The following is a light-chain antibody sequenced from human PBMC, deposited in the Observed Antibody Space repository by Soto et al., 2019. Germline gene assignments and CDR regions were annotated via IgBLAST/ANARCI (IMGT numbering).Light chain of an antibody. Sequence: QSALTQPPSASGSPGQSVTISCTGTSSDVGGYDYVSWYQQHPGEAPKLMIYEVNKRPSGVPDRFSGSKSGNTASLAVSGLQAEDEADYYCTSYAGSNNFPYVFGTGTKVTV. CDR2: EVN. J-gene: IGLJ1*01. CDR3: TSYAGSNNFPYV. V-gene: IGLV2-8*01. CDR1: SSDVGGYDY.